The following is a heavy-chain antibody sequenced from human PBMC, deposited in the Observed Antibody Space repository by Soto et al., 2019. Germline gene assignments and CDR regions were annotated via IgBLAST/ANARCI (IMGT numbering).Heavy chain of an antibody. CDR3: AKNGQPPYYYYGMDV. CDR1: GYTFTRYG. D-gene: IGHD2-8*01. J-gene: IGHJ6*02. V-gene: IGHV1-18*01. Sequence: ASVNVSCTASGYTFTRYGISWVRQAPGQGLEWMGWISGYNGDTKYAQKFQGRVTMTVDTSTTTAYMELRSLTSDDRAVYYCAKNGQPPYYYYGMDVWGQGTTVTVSS. CDR2: ISGYNGDT.